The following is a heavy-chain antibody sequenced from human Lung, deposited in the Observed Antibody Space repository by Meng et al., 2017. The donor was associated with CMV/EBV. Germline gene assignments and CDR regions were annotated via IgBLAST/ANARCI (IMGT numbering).Heavy chain of an antibody. V-gene: IGHV1-18*01. D-gene: IGHD6-19*01. CDR3: ARVLPEAGTSDY. CDR1: GYTFTSFG. Sequence: ASVKVSCKPSGYTFTSFGISWVRQALGQGLEWVGWISTSNGDTNYAQKLQGRVTLTTDTSTSTAYMEMRNLGSDDTALYYCARVLPEAGTSDYWGQGTVVTVSS. J-gene: IGHJ4*02. CDR2: ISTSNGDT.